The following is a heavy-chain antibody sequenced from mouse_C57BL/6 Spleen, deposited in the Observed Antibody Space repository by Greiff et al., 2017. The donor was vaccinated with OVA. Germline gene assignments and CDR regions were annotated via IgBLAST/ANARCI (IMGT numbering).Heavy chain of an antibody. CDR1: GYTFTSYW. CDR2: IYPSDSET. Sequence: QVQLQQPGAELVRPGSSVKLSCKASGYTFTSYWMDWVKQRPGQGLEWIGNIYPSDSETHYNQKFKDKATLTVDKSSSTAYMQLSSLTSEDSAVYYCAREGPARAWFAYWGKGTLVTVSA. D-gene: IGHD3-3*01. CDR3: AREGPARAWFAY. V-gene: IGHV1-61*01. J-gene: IGHJ3*01.